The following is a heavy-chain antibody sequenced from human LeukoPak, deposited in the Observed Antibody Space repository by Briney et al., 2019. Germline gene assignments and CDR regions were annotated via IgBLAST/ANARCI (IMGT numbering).Heavy chain of an antibody. V-gene: IGHV4-34*01. CDR2: INHSGST. CDR3: ARVPRPWRSYFDY. D-gene: IGHD3-3*01. Sequence: PSETLSLTCAVYGGSFSGYYWSWIRQPPGKGLEWIGEINHSGSTNYNPSLKSRVTISVDTSKNQFSLKLCSVTAADTAVYYCARVPRPWRSYFDYWGQGTLVTVSS. CDR1: GGSFSGYY. J-gene: IGHJ4*02.